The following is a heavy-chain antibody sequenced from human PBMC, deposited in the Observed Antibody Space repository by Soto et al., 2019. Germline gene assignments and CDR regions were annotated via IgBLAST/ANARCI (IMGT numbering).Heavy chain of an antibody. J-gene: IGHJ4*02. D-gene: IGHD2-21*02. Sequence: EVQLVESGGGVVRPGGSLRLSCAASGFTFDDYGMSWVRQAPGKGLWGVSGINWNGGRAGYADSVKGRFTISRDNAKNSLYLQMNSLGAEDTAFYYCARVGGNSVPTFDYWGQGTLVTVSS. CDR2: INWNGGRA. CDR3: ARVGGNSVPTFDY. CDR1: GFTFDDYG. V-gene: IGHV3-20*04.